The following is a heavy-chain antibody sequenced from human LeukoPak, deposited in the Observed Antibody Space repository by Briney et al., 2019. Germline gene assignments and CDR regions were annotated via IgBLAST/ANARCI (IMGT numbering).Heavy chain of an antibody. CDR1: GFTFSSYG. V-gene: IGHV3-30*03. Sequence: QTGRSLRLSCAASGFTFSSYGMHWVCQAPAKGQERVSVISYDGSNKYYADSVKCRFTISRDNSKNTLYLQMSSLRAEDTAVYYCASNNPGYYWVTFDYWGQGTLVTVSS. J-gene: IGHJ4*02. CDR2: ISYDGSNK. CDR3: ASNNPGYYWVTFDY. D-gene: IGHD3-9*01.